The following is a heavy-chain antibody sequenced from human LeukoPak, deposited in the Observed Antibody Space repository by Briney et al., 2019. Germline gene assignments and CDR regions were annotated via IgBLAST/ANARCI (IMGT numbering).Heavy chain of an antibody. CDR2: IYYSGST. V-gene: IGHV4-59*01. J-gene: IGHJ4*02. D-gene: IGHD6-19*01. CDR3: ARSGSGWYDIFDY. CDR1: GGSISNYY. Sequence: SETLSLTCTVSGGSISNYYWSWIRQPPGKGLEWIGYIYYSGSTNYNPSLKSRVTISVGTSRNQISLKLRSVTAADTAVYYCARSGSGWYDIFDYWGQGTLVTVSS.